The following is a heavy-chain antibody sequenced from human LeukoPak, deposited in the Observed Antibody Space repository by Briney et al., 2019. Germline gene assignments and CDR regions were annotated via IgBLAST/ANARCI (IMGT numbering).Heavy chain of an antibody. V-gene: IGHV3-21*01. Sequence: PEGSLRLSCAASGFTFSSYSMNWVRQAPGKGLEWVSSISSSSSYIYYADSVKGRFTISRDNAKNSLYLQMNSLRAEDTAVYYCARGTLWFGEFLDYWGQGTLVTVSS. J-gene: IGHJ4*02. CDR1: GFTFSSYS. CDR2: ISSSSSYI. CDR3: ARGTLWFGEFLDY. D-gene: IGHD3-10*01.